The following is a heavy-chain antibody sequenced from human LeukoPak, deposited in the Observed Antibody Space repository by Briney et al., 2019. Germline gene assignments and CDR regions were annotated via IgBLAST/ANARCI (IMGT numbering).Heavy chain of an antibody. CDR1: GYTFSDYG. J-gene: IGHJ2*01. CDR3: ARDGMQLWLRGYFDL. Sequence: ASVKVSCKASGYTFSDYGVSWVRQAPGQRLEWMGRISTYNDNTNYAQKFQGRVTVTTDTATNTAYMELRNLTSDDTAVYYCARDGMQLWLRGYFDLWGRGTLVTVSS. D-gene: IGHD5-18*01. V-gene: IGHV1-18*01. CDR2: ISTYNDNT.